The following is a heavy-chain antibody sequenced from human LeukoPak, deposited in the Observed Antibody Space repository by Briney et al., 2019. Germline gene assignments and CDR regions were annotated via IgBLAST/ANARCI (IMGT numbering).Heavy chain of an antibody. CDR1: GFTFSSYE. J-gene: IGHJ4*02. Sequence: GGSLRLCCAASGFTFSSYEMNWVRQAPGKGLEWVSYISSSGSTIYYADSVKGRFTISRDNAKNSLYLQMNSLRAEDTAVYYCARAPEAQLDYWGQGTLVTVSS. CDR2: ISSSGSTI. V-gene: IGHV3-48*03. CDR3: ARAPEAQLDY. D-gene: IGHD1-14*01.